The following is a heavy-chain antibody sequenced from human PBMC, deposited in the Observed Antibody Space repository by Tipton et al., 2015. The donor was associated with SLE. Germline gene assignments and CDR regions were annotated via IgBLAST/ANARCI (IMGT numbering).Heavy chain of an antibody. V-gene: IGHV3-23*01. J-gene: IGHJ4*02. D-gene: IGHD7-27*01. Sequence: SLRLSCAASGFTFSSYSMSWVRPAPGKGLEWVSAISGSGGSTYYADSVKGRFTISRDNSKNTLYLQMNSLRAEDTAVYYCAKAPLGSHHFDYWGQGTLVTVSS. CDR3: AKAPLGSHHFDY. CDR2: ISGSGGST. CDR1: GFTFSSYS.